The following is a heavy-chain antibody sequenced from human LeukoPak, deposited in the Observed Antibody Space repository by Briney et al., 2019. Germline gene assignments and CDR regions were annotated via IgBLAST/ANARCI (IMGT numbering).Heavy chain of an antibody. CDR3: ARGAQPVLSLAATGTDY. Sequence: ASVKVSCKASGYTFTSYDINWVRQATGQGLEWMGWMNPNSGNTGYAQKFQGRVTMTRNTSISTAYMELSSLRSEDTAVYYCARGAQPVLSLAATGTDYWGQGTLVTVSS. J-gene: IGHJ4*02. V-gene: IGHV1-8*01. CDR1: GYTFTSYD. CDR2: MNPNSGNT. D-gene: IGHD6-13*01.